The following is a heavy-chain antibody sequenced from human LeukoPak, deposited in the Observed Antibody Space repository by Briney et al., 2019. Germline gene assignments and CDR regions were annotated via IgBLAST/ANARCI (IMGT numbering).Heavy chain of an antibody. CDR1: GFTFSSYA. J-gene: IGHJ4*02. V-gene: IGHV3-30-3*01. Sequence: GGSLGLSCAASGFTFSSYAMHWVRQAPGKGLEWVAVISYDGSNKYYADSVKGRFTISRDNSKNTLYLQMNSLRAEDTAVYYCASLAPARPVDYWGQGTLVTVSS. CDR2: ISYDGSNK. CDR3: ASLAPARPVDY. D-gene: IGHD6-6*01.